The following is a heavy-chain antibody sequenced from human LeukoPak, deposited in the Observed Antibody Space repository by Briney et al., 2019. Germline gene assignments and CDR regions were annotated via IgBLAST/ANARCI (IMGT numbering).Heavy chain of an antibody. CDR1: TFTFSSDW. CDR2: INPDGSDT. D-gene: IGHD2-15*01. V-gene: IGHV3-74*01. J-gene: IGHJ3*02. Sequence: GGSLRLSCAASTFTFSSDWMHWVRQAPGTGRMWVSRINPDGSDTRYADSVRGRFTISRGNAKNTLYLQMNSLRDEDTAVYYCARDFNYCSSGSCYDVYDMWGQGTMVTVSS. CDR3: ARDFNYCSSGSCYDVYDM.